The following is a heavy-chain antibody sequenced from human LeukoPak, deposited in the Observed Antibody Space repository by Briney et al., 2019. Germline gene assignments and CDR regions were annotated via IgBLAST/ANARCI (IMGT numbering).Heavy chain of an antibody. CDR2: IYYSGST. Sequence: PSGTLSLPCTVSGGSISSNCYYRGWIRPPPGKRPGCVGRIYYSGSTYYTPSLKSRVTISVDTSKIQFSLKLSSVTAADTAVYYCARVDGYNFISWSYWYCDLWGRGTLVTVSS. V-gene: IGHV4-39*07. CDR3: ARVDGYNFISWSYWYCDL. J-gene: IGHJ2*01. D-gene: IGHD5-24*01. CDR1: GGSISSNCYY.